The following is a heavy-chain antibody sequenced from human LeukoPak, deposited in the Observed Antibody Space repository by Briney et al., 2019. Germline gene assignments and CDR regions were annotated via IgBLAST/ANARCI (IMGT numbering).Heavy chain of an antibody. CDR3: ARLREYSCGSVDH. J-gene: IGHJ4*02. Sequence: SETLSLTCTVSGGSISSSGYYWGWIRQPPGEGLEWIGSIYYSGSTYYNPSLKSRVTISVDTSKNQFSRKLSSVTAADTAVYYCARLREYSCGSVDHWGQGTLVTVSS. CDR2: IYYSGST. V-gene: IGHV4-39*01. D-gene: IGHD5-18*01. CDR1: GGSISSSGYY.